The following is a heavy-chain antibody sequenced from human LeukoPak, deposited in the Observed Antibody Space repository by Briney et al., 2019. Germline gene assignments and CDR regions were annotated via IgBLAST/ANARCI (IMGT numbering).Heavy chain of an antibody. J-gene: IGHJ4*02. CDR3: ARAPPYRAKPSPDY. CDR1: GGSISSGGYY. V-gene: IGHV4-39*07. Sequence: SETLSLTCTVSGGSISSGGYYWSWIRQPPGKGLEWIGEINHSGSTNYNPSLKSRVTISVDTSKNQFSLKLSSVTAADTAVYYCARAPPYRAKPSPDYWGQGTLVTVSS. CDR2: INHSGST.